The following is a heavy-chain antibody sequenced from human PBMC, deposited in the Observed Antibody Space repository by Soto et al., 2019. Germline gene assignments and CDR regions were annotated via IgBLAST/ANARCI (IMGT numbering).Heavy chain of an antibody. CDR3: ARSALSSGPNSTFAP. Sequence: QVQLQESGPGLVTPSQTLSLTCTVSGGSISSGDYYWSWIRQPPGKGLEWIGYIYYSGSTYYNPSLKSRVTISVDTSKYQCSLKLSAVTAADTAVYSCARSALSSGPNSTFAPWGQGTLVTVSS. CDR2: IYYSGST. V-gene: IGHV4-30-4*01. D-gene: IGHD3-10*02. J-gene: IGHJ5*02. CDR1: GGSISSGDYY.